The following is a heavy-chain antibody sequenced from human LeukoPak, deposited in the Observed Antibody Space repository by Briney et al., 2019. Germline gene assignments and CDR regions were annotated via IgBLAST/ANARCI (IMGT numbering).Heavy chain of an antibody. J-gene: IGHJ4*02. V-gene: IGHV3-30*04. Sequence: GGSLRLSCETSGFNFSRYPMHWVRQAPGKGLEWVALLSYDASFQYYEDSVKGRFTISRDVSKNTLYLQMNSLRPEDTAVYYCARDYYDSSGYYHNAQPFDYWGQGTLVTVSS. CDR1: GFNFSRYP. CDR3: ARDYYDSSGYYHNAQPFDY. D-gene: IGHD3-22*01. CDR2: LSYDASFQ.